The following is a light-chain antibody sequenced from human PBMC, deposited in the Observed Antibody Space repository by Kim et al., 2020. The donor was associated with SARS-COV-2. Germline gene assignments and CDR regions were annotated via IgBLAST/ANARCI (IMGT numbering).Light chain of an antibody. J-gene: IGKJ2*03. CDR3: QHYGYSPPYS. CDR1: QNIDNVF. Sequence: SPGERATFSCRASQNIDNVFLTWYQQKPGQAPRLLIYDTSIRATGISDRFSGSGSGTDFTLTISRVEPEDFAVYHCQHYGYSPPYSFGQETKLEI. CDR2: DTS. V-gene: IGKV3-20*01.